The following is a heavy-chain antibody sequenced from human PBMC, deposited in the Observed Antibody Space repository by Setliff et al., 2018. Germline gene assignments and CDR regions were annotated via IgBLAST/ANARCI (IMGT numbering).Heavy chain of an antibody. CDR2: IYYSGST. D-gene: IGHD2-21*01. CDR1: GGSISRGGYY. CDR3: ARVAIGVVIRNAFDI. Sequence: SETLSLTCTVSGGSISRGGYYWSWIRQHPGKGLEWIGYIYYSGSTYYNPSLKSRVTISEDTSKNQFSLKLSSVTAADTAVYYCARVAIGVVIRNAFDIWGQGTMVTVSS. J-gene: IGHJ3*02. V-gene: IGHV4-31*03.